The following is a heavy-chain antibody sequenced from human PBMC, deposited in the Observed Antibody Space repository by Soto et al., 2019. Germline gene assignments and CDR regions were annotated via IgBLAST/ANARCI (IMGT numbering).Heavy chain of an antibody. Sequence: QVQLVQSGAEVKKPGSSVKVSCKASGGTFSSYTISWVRQAPGQGLEWMGRIIPILGISNYAQKFQGRVTITADKSTITAYMELSSLGSEDTAVYYCARDNRDGYRYYYCYGMDVWGQGTTVTVSS. CDR2: IIPILGIS. CDR1: GGTFSSYT. V-gene: IGHV1-69*08. J-gene: IGHJ6*01. CDR3: ARDNRDGYRYYYCYGMDV. D-gene: IGHD5-12*01.